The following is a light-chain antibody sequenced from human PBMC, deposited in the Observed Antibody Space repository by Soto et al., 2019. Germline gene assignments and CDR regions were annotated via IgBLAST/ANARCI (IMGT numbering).Light chain of an antibody. V-gene: IGKV3-15*01. Sequence: EIVMTQSPATLSVSQGERATLSCRASQTVSSNLAWYQQKPGQAPRLLIHGASTRAAGIPARFSGSGSGTEFTLTISSLQSEDFAVYYCQQYNDWPPFTVGPGTRVDIK. CDR3: QQYNDWPPFT. CDR2: GAS. J-gene: IGKJ3*01. CDR1: QTVSSN.